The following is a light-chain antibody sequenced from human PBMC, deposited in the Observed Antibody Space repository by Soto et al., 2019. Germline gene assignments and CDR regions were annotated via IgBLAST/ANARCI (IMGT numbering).Light chain of an antibody. Sequence: ESMLTQSPGTLSLSPGERATLSCRASQSVSTRYLAWYQQKPGQAPRLLIYGASIRATGIPDRFSGSGSGTDFTLPISRLEHEDFAVYYCHQFGSSPPAFTFGQGTKLEI. J-gene: IGKJ2*01. CDR2: GAS. CDR3: HQFGSSPPAFT. CDR1: QSVSTRY. V-gene: IGKV3-20*01.